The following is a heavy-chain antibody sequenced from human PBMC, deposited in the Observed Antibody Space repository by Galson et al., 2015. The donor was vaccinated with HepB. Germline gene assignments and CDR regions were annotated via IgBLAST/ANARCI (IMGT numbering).Heavy chain of an antibody. D-gene: IGHD4-17*01. CDR3: AKDFIEVTVTTEVKGSPRGEAFGY. Sequence: SLRLSCAASGFTFSSYGMHWVRQAPGKGLEWVAVISYDGSNKYYADSVKGRFTISRDNSKNTLYLQMNSLRAEDTAVYYCAKDFIEVTVTTEVKGSPRGEAFGYWGQGTLVTVSS. CDR1: GFTFSSYG. V-gene: IGHV3-30*18. CDR2: ISYDGSNK. J-gene: IGHJ4*02.